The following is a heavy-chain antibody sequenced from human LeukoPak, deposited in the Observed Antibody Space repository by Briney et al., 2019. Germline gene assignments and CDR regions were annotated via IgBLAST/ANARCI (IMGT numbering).Heavy chain of an antibody. Sequence: TSETLSLTCTVSGGSISSYYWSWIRQPPGKGLEWIGYIYHSGSTNYNPSLKSRVTISVDTSKNQFSLKLSSVTAGDTAVYYCARRRGYCSSTSCYAHWFDPWGQGTLVTVSS. D-gene: IGHD2-2*01. CDR1: GGSISSYY. CDR3: ARRRGYCSSTSCYAHWFDP. CDR2: IYHSGST. J-gene: IGHJ5*02. V-gene: IGHV4-59*01.